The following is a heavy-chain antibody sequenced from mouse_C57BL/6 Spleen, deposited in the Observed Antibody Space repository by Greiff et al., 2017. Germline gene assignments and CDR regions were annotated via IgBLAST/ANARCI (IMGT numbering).Heavy chain of an antibody. V-gene: IGHV5-15*04. CDR3: ARQGTVVATDWYFDV. J-gene: IGHJ1*03. D-gene: IGHD1-1*01. CDR2: ISNLAYSI. Sequence: EVKVEESGGGLVQPGGSLKLSCAASGFTFSDYGMAWVRQAPRKGPEWVAFISNLAYSIYYADTVTGRFTISRENAKNTLYLEMSSLRSEDTAMYYCARQGTVVATDWYFDVWGTGTTVTVSS. CDR1: GFTFSDYG.